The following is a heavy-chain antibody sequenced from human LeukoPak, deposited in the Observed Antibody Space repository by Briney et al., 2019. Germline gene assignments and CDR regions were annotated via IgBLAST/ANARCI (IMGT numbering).Heavy chain of an antibody. J-gene: IGHJ3*02. D-gene: IGHD3-22*01. Sequence: GESLKISCKGSGYSFTSYWIGWVRQMPGKGLEWMGIIYPGDSDTRYSPSFRGQVTISADKSISTAYLQWSSLKASDTAMYYCARQKGAYYYDSSGYGAFDIWGQGTMVTVSS. V-gene: IGHV5-51*01. CDR1: GYSFTSYW. CDR2: IYPGDSDT. CDR3: ARQKGAYYYDSSGYGAFDI.